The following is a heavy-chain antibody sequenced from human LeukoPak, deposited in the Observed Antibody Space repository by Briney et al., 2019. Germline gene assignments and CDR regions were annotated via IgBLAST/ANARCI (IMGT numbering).Heavy chain of an antibody. CDR1: GGSISSSSYY. J-gene: IGHJ4*02. V-gene: IGHV4-39*01. Sequence: SETLSLTCTVSGGSISSSSYYWGWIRQPPGKGLEWIGSIYYSGSTYYNPSLKSRVTISVDTSKNQFSLKLSSVTAADTAVYYCARVTSGWHPSYFDYWGQGTLVTVSS. CDR3: ARVTSGWHPSYFDY. CDR2: IYYSGST. D-gene: IGHD6-19*01.